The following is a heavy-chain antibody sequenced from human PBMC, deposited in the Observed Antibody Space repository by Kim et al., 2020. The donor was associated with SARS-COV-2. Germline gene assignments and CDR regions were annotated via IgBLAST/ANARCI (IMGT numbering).Heavy chain of an antibody. J-gene: IGHJ4*02. CDR2: T. V-gene: IGHV4-34*09. D-gene: IGHD4-4*01. Sequence: TNYTPSRKSRVTISVDTSKSQFSLKRLSVTAADTAVYYCARGVDYSPLTYWGQGTLVTVSS. CDR3: ARGVDYSPLTY.